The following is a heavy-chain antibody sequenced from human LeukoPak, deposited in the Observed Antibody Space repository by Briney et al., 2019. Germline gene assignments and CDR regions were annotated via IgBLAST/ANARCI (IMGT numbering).Heavy chain of an antibody. CDR2: ISGSGGST. CDR1: GFTFSSYA. D-gene: IGHD3-10*01. J-gene: IGHJ6*02. CDR3: AKGRIRGSYYYYGMDV. Sequence: GGSLRLSCAASGFTFSSYAMSWVRQAPGKGLEWVSAISGSGGSTDYADSVKGRFTISRDNSKNTLYLQMNSLRAEDTAVYYCAKGRIRGSYYYYGMDVWGQGTTVTVSS. V-gene: IGHV3-23*01.